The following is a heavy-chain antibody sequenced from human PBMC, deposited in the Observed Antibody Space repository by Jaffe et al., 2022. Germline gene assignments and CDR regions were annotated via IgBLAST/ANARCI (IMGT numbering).Heavy chain of an antibody. Sequence: QVQLVQSGAEVKKPGASVKVSCKASGYTFTGYYMHWVRQAPGQGLEWMGWINPNSGGTNYAQKFQGRVTMTRDTSISTAYMELSRLRSDDTAVYYCARGYCSGGSCYSQFSYFDLWGRGTLVTVSS. CDR3: ARGYCSGGSCYSQFSYFDL. D-gene: IGHD2-15*01. CDR2: INPNSGGT. CDR1: GYTFTGYY. J-gene: IGHJ2*01. V-gene: IGHV1-2*02.